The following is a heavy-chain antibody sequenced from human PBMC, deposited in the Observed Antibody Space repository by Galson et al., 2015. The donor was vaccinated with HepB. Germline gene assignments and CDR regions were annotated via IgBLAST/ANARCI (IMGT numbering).Heavy chain of an antibody. CDR2: IIPLFGTA. Sequence: SVMVSCKASGGDFSTYGFSWVRQAPGQGLEWMGNIIPLFGTAKSAQRLQGRVTLSADQWTSTAHMELTSLRSDDTAVYYWARYRHRYNQFALDGWGQGTTVTVSS. CDR1: GGDFSTYG. J-gene: IGHJ6*02. V-gene: IGHV1-69*13. D-gene: IGHD3-16*02. CDR3: ARYRHRYNQFALDG.